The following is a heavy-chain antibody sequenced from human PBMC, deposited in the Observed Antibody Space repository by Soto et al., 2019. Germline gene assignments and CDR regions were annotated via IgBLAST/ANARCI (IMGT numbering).Heavy chain of an antibody. CDR2: IYYSGST. CDR1: GGSISSGDYY. CDR3: AAAGRIRFLEWTNPPYNWFDP. V-gene: IGHV4-30-4*01. J-gene: IGHJ5*02. Sequence: SETLSLTCTVSGGSISSGDYYWSWIRQPPGKGLEWIGYIYYSGSTYYNPSLKSRVTISVDTSKNQFSLKLSSVTAADTAVYYCAAAGRIRFLEWTNPPYNWFDPWGQGTLGNVSS. D-gene: IGHD3-3*01.